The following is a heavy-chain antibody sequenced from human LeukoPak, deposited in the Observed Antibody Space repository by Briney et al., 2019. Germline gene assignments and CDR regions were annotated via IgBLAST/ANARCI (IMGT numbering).Heavy chain of an antibody. CDR1: GYSFTAYY. V-gene: IGHV1-2*02. CDR3: GRDRHWNQGNFDY. J-gene: IGHJ4*02. CDR2: INPNNGGT. Sequence: GASVKVSCKTSGYSFTAYYIHWMRQAPGQGLEWMGWINPNNGGTNSAQKFQGRVTMTRDTSIGTAYMELNRLTYDDTAVYYCGRDRHWNQGNFDYWGQGALVTVSS. D-gene: IGHD1-1*01.